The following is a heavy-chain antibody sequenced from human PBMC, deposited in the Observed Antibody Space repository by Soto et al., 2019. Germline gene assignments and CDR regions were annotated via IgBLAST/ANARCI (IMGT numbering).Heavy chain of an antibody. CDR1: VDSVSSNSAG. CDR2: TYYKSKWYY. D-gene: IGHD1-1*01. CDR3: ARGSWDDVSGHYYMDV. V-gene: IGHV6-1*01. J-gene: IGHJ6*03. Sequence: PSQTLSLTCDISVDSVSSNSAGWNWIRPTPSRGLEWLGRTYYKSKWYYTYAASVKSRITVSPDTSKNQFSLQLTSVTPEDTAVYYCARGSWDDVSGHYYMDVWDKGTTVTVSS.